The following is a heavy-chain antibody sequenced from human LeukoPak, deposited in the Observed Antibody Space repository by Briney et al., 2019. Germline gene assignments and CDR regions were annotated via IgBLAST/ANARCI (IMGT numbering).Heavy chain of an antibody. D-gene: IGHD5-12*01. V-gene: IGHV1-8*01. CDR2: MNPNSGNT. CDR1: GYTFTSYD. CDR3: ARGGLRFICSDH. J-gene: IGHJ4*02. Sequence: ASVKVSCKASGYTFTSYDIKWVRQAAGQGREGMGWMNPNSGNTGYEQKFQGRVTMTRNTSISTAYMELSSLRSEDTDVYYCARGGLRFICSDHWGQGTLVTVSS.